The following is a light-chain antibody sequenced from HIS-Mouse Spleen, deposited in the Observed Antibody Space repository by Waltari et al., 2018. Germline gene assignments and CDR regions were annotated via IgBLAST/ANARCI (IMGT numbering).Light chain of an antibody. CDR2: KAC. V-gene: IGKV1-5*03. Sequence: DIQMTQSPPTLSASVGDRGTITCRASQSISSWLDWYQQKPGKAPKLLIYKACSVESGVPSRFSGSGSGTEFTLTISSLQPDDFATYYCQQYRTFGQGTKVEIK. CDR1: QSISSW. CDR3: QQYRT. J-gene: IGKJ1*01.